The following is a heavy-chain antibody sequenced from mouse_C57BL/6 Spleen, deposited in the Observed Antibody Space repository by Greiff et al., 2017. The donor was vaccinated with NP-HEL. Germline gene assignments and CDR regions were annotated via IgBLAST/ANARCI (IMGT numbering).Heavy chain of an antibody. D-gene: IGHD1-1*01. CDR1: GFSFTSYG. V-gene: IGHV2-2*01. CDR2: IWSGGST. J-gene: IGHJ1*03. CDR3: ARACGSSLDWYFDV. Sequence: QVQLKESGPGLVQPSQSLSITCTVSGFSFTSYGVHWVRQSPGKGLEWLGVIWSGGSTDYNAAFISRLSISKDNSKCQVFFKMNSLQADDTAIYYCARACGSSLDWYFDVWGTGTTVTVSS.